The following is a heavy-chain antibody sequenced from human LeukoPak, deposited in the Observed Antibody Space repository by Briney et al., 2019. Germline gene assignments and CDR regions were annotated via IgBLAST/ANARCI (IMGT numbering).Heavy chain of an antibody. CDR1: GFTFSNYP. J-gene: IGHJ3*02. CDR3: AKARRELLDAFDI. CDR2: VSDNGSNT. Sequence: GGYLRLSCAASGFTFSNYPMSWVRQAPGKGLEWVSIVSDNGSNTYYADSVKGRFTISRDNSKNTVYLQINSVRAEDTAVYYCAKARRELLDAFDIWGQGTLVTVSS. D-gene: IGHD1-26*01. V-gene: IGHV3-23*01.